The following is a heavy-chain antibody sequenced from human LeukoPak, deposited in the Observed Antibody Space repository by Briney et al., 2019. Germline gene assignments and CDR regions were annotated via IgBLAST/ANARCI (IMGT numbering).Heavy chain of an antibody. D-gene: IGHD5-12*01. CDR2: INKDGSEK. V-gene: IGHV3-7*01. J-gene: IGHJ1*01. CDR1: GFDFRTYS. Sequence: PGGSLRLSCSASGFDFRTYSVKWVRQAPGKGLEWVANINKDGSEKYYMDSVRGRFTISRDNAKNSLSLQMNSLRVEDTAVYYCARELVDGPAEYFKKWGQGTMVTLSS. CDR3: ARELVDGPAEYFKK.